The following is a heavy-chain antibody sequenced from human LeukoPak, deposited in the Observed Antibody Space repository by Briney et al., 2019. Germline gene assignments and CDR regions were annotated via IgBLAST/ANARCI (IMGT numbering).Heavy chain of an antibody. Sequence: PGGSLRLSCAASGFTFSSYSMNWVRQAPGKGLEWVSSISSSSSYIYYADSVKGRFTISRDNAKNSLYLQMNSLRAEDMALYYCAKALRRRLGYCSSTSCYTDAFDIWGQGTMVTVSS. V-gene: IGHV3-21*04. J-gene: IGHJ3*02. D-gene: IGHD2-2*01. CDR3: AKALRRRLGYCSSTSCYTDAFDI. CDR1: GFTFSSYS. CDR2: ISSSSSYI.